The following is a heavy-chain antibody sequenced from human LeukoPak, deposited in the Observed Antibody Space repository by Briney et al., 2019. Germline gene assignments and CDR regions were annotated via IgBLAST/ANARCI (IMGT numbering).Heavy chain of an antibody. CDR3: ARDLAHCSGGSCYTPGGF. D-gene: IGHD2-15*01. J-gene: IGHJ4*02. V-gene: IGHV1-69*01. CDR2: IIPIFVPA. CDR1: GGTFISYA. Sequence: GSSVKVSCKASGGTFISYAISWVRQAPGQGLEWMGGIIPIFVPANYQQKFQGSVTITADESTSTAYMELSSLRSEDTAVYYCARDLAHCSGGSCYTPGGFWGPGTLVTVSS.